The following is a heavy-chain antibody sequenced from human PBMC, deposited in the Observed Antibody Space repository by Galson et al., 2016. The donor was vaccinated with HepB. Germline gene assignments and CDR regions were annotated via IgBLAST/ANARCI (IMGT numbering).Heavy chain of an antibody. D-gene: IGHD2-21*02. CDR2: ISSNGGRS. CDR1: GFTFSSLA. Sequence: SLRLSCAASGFTFSSLAAHWVRQAPGKGLEYVSAISSNGGRSYYAGSVKGRFTISRDNSKNTMYLQMSSLRGEDTAVYYCLMGDFADFRGQGTLVTVSS. V-gene: IGHV3-64D*06. CDR3: LMGDFADF. J-gene: IGHJ4*02.